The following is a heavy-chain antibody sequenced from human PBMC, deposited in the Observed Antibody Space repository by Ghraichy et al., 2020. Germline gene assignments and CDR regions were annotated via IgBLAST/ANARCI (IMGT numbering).Heavy chain of an antibody. V-gene: IGHV4-59*08. CDR3: VRHARSDRYISLKDAFDI. CDR2: NFTDGTT. Sequence: SETLSLTCTVSGASISEYYWSWIRQSPGKGLEWIGYNFTDGTTKYNPSLKSRVIMSIDTSRSQFSLSLSSVTAADTAVYYCVRHARSDRYISLKDAFDIWGQGTKVTVSS. D-gene: IGHD3-16*02. CDR1: GASISEYY. J-gene: IGHJ3*02.